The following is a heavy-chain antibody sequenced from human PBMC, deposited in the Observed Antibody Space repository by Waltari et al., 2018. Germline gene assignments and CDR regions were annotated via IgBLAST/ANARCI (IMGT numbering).Heavy chain of an antibody. CDR3: ASLSIVGAPDAFDI. CDR2: IYHSGST. Sequence: QVQLQESGPGLVKPSETLSLTCAVSGYSNSSGYYWGWIRQPPGKGLEWIGSIYHSGSTYYNPSLKSRVTISVDTSKNQFSLKLSSVTAADTAVYYCASLSIVGAPDAFDIWGQGTMVTVSS. D-gene: IGHD1-26*01. J-gene: IGHJ3*02. V-gene: IGHV4-38-2*01. CDR1: GYSNSSGYY.